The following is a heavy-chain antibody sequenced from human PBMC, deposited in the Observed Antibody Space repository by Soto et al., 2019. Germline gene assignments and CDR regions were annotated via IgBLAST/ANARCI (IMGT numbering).Heavy chain of an antibody. V-gene: IGHV1-24*01. CDR1: GYTLTELS. CDR3: ATVSFDYVWGSYRYTGGSCYY. Sequence: ASVKVSCKVSGYTLTELSMHWVRQAPGKGLEWMGGFDPEDGETIYAQKFQGRVTMTEDTSTDTAYMELSSLRSEDTAVYYCATVSFDYVWGSYRYTGGSCYYWGQGTLVTVSS. D-gene: IGHD3-16*02. J-gene: IGHJ4*02. CDR2: FDPEDGET.